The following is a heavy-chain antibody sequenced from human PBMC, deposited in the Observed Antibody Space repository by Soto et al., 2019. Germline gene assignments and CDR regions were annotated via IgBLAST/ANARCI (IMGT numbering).Heavy chain of an antibody. CDR1: Y. CDR2: IYHSGST. CDR3: ARTPPVAGPIDY. J-gene: IGHJ4*02. D-gene: IGHD6-19*01. Sequence: YWGWIRQPPGKGLEWIGSIYHSGSTYYNPSLKSRVTISVDTSKNQFSLKLSSVTAADTAVYYCARTPPVAGPIDYWGQGTLVTVSS. V-gene: IGHV4-38-2*01.